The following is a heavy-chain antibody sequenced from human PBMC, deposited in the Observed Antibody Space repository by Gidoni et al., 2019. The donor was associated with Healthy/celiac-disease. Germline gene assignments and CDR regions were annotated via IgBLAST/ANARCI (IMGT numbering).Heavy chain of an antibody. J-gene: IGHJ1*01. CDR3: ARDWGGGDGAVEYFQH. D-gene: IGHD2-21*02. CDR2: IIPICGTA. CDR1: GGTFSSYA. V-gene: IGHV1-69*01. Sequence: QVQLVQSGAEVKKPGSSVKVSCKASGGTFSSYAISWVRQAPGQGLGWMGGIIPICGTANYAQKFQGRVTITADESTSTAYMELSSLRSEDTAVYYCARDWGGGDGAVEYFQHWGQGTLVTVSS.